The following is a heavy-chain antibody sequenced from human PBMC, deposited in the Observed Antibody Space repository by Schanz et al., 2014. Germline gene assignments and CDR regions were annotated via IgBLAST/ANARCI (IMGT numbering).Heavy chain of an antibody. CDR3: AKTLFPGGTQTFGN. CDR1: GFTFSDYY. Sequence: QVQLVESGGGLVKPGGSLRLSCAASGFTFSDYYMSWIRQAPGKGLEWVSYVSSSSSYTHYADSVKGRFTISRDNAKNSLYLQMNSLRVEDTAVYYCAKTLFPGGTQTFGNWGRGTLVTVSS. CDR2: VSSSSSYT. V-gene: IGHV3-11*05. J-gene: IGHJ4*02. D-gene: IGHD2-8*02.